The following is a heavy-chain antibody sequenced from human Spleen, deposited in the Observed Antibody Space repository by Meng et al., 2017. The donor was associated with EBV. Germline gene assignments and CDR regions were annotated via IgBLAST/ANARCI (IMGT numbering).Heavy chain of an antibody. J-gene: IGHJ4*02. V-gene: IGHV1-8*01. CDR2: INPNSGNT. D-gene: IGHD3-10*01. CDR1: GYTFTNYD. CDR3: ARYTSGSYNFDY. Sequence: VQLVQSGAEVKKPGASVKVSCKASGYTFTNYDINWVRQATGQGLEWMGWINPNSGNTDYAQNFQGRVTMTTNTSINTAYMELSSLRSGDTAVYYCARYTSGSYNFDYWGQGTLVTVSS.